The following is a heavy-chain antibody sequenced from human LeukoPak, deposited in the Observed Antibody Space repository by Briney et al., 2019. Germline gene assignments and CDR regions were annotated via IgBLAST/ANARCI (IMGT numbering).Heavy chain of an antibody. J-gene: IGHJ5*02. CDR3: ARESGFMMVGEINADNWFDP. D-gene: IGHD3-3*01. Sequence: GRSLRLSCSGAGFTFRDSAFHSVRQAPGKGLEWVAVISDDGSKRFYADSVKGRFTISRDNSRDTLYLHMQTLRPEDSAVYYCARESGFMMVGEINADNWFDPWGQGTPVTVSS. CDR2: ISDDGSKR. CDR1: GFTFRDSA. V-gene: IGHV3-30*04.